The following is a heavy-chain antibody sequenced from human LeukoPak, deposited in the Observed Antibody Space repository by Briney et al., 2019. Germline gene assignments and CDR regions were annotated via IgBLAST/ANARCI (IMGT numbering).Heavy chain of an antibody. Sequence: PGGSLRLSCAASGFTFSNYAMSWVRQAPGKGLEWVSVISGSGGSTFYADSVQGRFAISRDNSKNVLYLQMNSLRAEDTAVYFCARDPNGDYIGTFDMWGRGTMVSVSS. CDR1: GFTFSNYA. D-gene: IGHD4-17*01. CDR3: ARDPNGDYIGTFDM. J-gene: IGHJ3*02. V-gene: IGHV3-23*01. CDR2: ISGSGGST.